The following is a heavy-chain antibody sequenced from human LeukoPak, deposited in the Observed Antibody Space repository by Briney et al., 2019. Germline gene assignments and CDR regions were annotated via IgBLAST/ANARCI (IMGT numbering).Heavy chain of an antibody. CDR3: ARDADFWSGPFDY. V-gene: IGHV3-21*01. Sequence: PGGSLRLSCAASGFTFSSYSMNWVRQAPGKGLEWVSSIRSSSSYIYYADSVKGRFTISRDNAKNSLYLQMNSLRAEDTAVYYCARDADFWSGPFDYWGQGTLVTVSS. CDR2: IRSSSSYI. D-gene: IGHD3-3*01. CDR1: GFTFSSYS. J-gene: IGHJ4*02.